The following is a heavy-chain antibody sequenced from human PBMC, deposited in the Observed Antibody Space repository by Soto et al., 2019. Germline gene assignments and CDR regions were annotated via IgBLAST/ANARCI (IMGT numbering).Heavy chain of an antibody. J-gene: IGHJ6*03. CDR3: ARATSYTIFGVVILDYYYYYMDV. Sequence: GSLRLSCAASGFTFSSYSMNWVRQAPGKGLEWVSSISSSSSYIYYADSVKGRFTISRDNAKNSLYLQMNSLRAEDTAVYYCARATSYTIFGVVILDYYYYYMDVWGKGTTVTVPS. CDR1: GFTFSSYS. V-gene: IGHV3-21*01. CDR2: ISSSSSYI. D-gene: IGHD3-3*01.